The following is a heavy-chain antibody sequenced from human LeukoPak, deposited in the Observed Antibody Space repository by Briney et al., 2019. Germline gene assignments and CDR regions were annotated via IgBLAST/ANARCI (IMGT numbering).Heavy chain of an antibody. Sequence: ASVKVSCKASGYIFPNYGIHWVRQAPGQRLECMGWITAGNGNIKYSPSFQGRVTFTADTSASTVYMELNSLRSEDTALYYCARDGGHIYGTTLLDYWGQGTLITVSS. V-gene: IGHV1-3*01. CDR3: ARDGGHIYGTTLLDY. CDR1: GYIFPNYG. D-gene: IGHD1/OR15-1a*01. J-gene: IGHJ4*02. CDR2: ITAGNGNI.